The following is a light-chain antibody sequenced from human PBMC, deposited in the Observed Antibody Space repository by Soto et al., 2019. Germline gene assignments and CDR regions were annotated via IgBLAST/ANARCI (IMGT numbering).Light chain of an antibody. CDR3: QHYYSYLYS. Sequence: QMTQSPSTLSASVGDRVTISCRASQTISTSLAWYQQKPDTAPELLIYDGSSLQNGVSSRFSGSGSGTEFSLTISSLQPDDFGTTYYCQHYYSYLYSFGQGTKLE. J-gene: IGKJ2*03. CDR1: QTISTS. V-gene: IGKV1-5*01. CDR2: DGS.